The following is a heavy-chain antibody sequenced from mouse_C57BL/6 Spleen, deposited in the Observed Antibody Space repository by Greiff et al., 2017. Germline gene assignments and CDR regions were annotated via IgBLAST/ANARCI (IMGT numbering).Heavy chain of an antibody. CDR2: IWSGGST. V-gene: IGHV2-2*01. CDR3: ASIYLDFMDY. J-gene: IGHJ4*01. Sequence: VQLQQSGPGLVQPSQSLSITCTVSGFSLTSYGVHWVRQSPGKGLEWLGVIWSGGSTDYNAAFISRLSISKDNSKSQVFFKMNSLQADDTAIYYCASIYLDFMDYWGQGTSVTVSS. CDR1: GFSLTSYG. D-gene: IGHD5-5*01.